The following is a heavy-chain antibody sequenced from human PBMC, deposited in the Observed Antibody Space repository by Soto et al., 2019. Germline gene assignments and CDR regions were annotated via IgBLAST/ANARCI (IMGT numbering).Heavy chain of an antibody. CDR2: IYYSGST. CDR1: GGSISSGGYY. Sequence: TLSLTCTVSGGSISSGGYYWSWIRQHPGKGLEWIGYIYYSGSTYYNPSLKSRVTISVDTSKNQFSLKLSSVTAADTAVYYCAGDSPTITMVRGVITITPNWFDPWGQGTLVTVSS. V-gene: IGHV4-31*03. J-gene: IGHJ5*02. CDR3: AGDSPTITMVRGVITITPNWFDP. D-gene: IGHD3-10*01.